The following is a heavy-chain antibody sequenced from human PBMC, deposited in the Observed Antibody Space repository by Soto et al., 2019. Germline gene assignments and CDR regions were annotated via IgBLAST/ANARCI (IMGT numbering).Heavy chain of an antibody. CDR3: AKGRTFFDF. D-gene: IGHD3-16*01. CDR1: GFAFSDYA. Sequence: EVHLLESGGGLVQPGGSLRLSCAASGFAFSDYAMTWFRQAPGKGREWVSDISDGDGATHYADSVKGPFTISRDDSKNTLYLQMDSLRAEDAAVYYCAKGRTFFDFWGQGTLVTVSS. J-gene: IGHJ4*02. V-gene: IGHV3-23*01. CDR2: ISDGDGAT.